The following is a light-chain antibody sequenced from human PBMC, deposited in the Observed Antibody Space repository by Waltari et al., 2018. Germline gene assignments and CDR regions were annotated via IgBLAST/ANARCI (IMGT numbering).Light chain of an antibody. CDR3: QQYYSIPIT. CDR2: WAS. J-gene: IGKJ5*01. CDR1: QSVLYSSNNKNY. V-gene: IGKV4-1*01. Sequence: DIVMTQSPDSLAVSLGERATINCKSSQSVLYSSNNKNYLAWYQQKQGQPPKLLISWASTRESGVPDRFSGSGSGTDFTLTISSLQAEDVAVYYCQQYYSIPITFGQGTRLEIK.